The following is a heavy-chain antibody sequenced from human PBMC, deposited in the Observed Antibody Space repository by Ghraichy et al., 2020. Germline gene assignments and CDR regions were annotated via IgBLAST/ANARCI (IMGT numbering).Heavy chain of an antibody. J-gene: IGHJ6*02. Sequence: GGSLRLSCAASGFTVSSNYMSWVRQAPGKGLEWVSVIYSGGSTYYADSVKGRFTISRDNSKNTLYLQMNSLRAEDTAVYYCAREGCSGGSCYSGSYYYGMDVWGQGTTVTVSS. V-gene: IGHV3-53*01. CDR3: AREGCSGGSCYSGSYYYGMDV. CDR1: GFTVSSNY. D-gene: IGHD2-15*01. CDR2: IYSGGST.